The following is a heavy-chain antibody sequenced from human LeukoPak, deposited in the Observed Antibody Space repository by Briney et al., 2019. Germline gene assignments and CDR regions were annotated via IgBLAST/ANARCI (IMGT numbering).Heavy chain of an antibody. J-gene: IGHJ4*02. CDR1: GLSVSENY. CDR3: ARSYGDGYFDY. Sequence: PGGSLRLSCAASGLSVSENYMSWVRQAPGKGLEWVSVIYSGGNTYYADSVEGRFTISRDNSKNTLYLQMNSLRAEDTAVYYCARSYGDGYFDYWGQGTLVTVSS. CDR2: IYSGGNT. D-gene: IGHD4-17*01. V-gene: IGHV3-53*01.